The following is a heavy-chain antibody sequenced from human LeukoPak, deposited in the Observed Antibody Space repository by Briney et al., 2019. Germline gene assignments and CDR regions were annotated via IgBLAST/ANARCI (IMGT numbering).Heavy chain of an antibody. CDR2: INSDGSST. J-gene: IGHJ3*02. CDR1: GFTFSRYW. Sequence: GGSLRLSCAASGFTFSRYWMHWVSHAPGKGLLWVSRINSDGSSTYYADSVKGRFTTSRDNAKNALHLQMNSLTAEDTAVYYCVLDLFSSFAFDIRGQGTMVTVSS. V-gene: IGHV3-74*01. CDR3: VLDLFSSFAFDI. D-gene: IGHD3/OR15-3a*01.